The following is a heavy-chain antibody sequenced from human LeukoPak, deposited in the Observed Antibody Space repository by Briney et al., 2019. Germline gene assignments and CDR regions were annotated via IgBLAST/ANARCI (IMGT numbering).Heavy chain of an antibody. CDR1: GYTFTSYG. CDR2: ISAYNGNT. CDR3: ARDVILGATKVIDP. D-gene: IGHD1-26*01. V-gene: IGHV1-18*01. J-gene: IGHJ5*02. Sequence: ASVKVSCKASGYTFTSYGISWVRQAPGQGLEWMGWISAYNGNTNYAQKLQGRVTTTTDTSTSTAYMELRSLRSDDTAVYYCARDVILGATKVIDPWGPGTLVTVSS.